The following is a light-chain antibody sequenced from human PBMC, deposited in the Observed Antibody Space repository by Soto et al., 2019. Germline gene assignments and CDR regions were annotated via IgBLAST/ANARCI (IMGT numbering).Light chain of an antibody. J-gene: IGKJ2*01. CDR2: GAT. Sequence: EIVLTQSPGTLSLSPGERATLSCRASQSVSSSYLAWYQQKPGQAPRLLIYGATSRATRIPDRFRCSGSGTDFTLTISRLEPEDFAVYYCQQYGRSPPYTFGQGTKLEIK. CDR3: QQYGRSPPYT. V-gene: IGKV3-20*01. CDR1: QSVSSSY.